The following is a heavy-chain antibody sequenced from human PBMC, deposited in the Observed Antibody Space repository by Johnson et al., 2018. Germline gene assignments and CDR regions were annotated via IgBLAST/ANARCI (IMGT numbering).Heavy chain of an antibody. V-gene: IGHV1-18*01. CDR3: GRAELDVVVTPSPGEAFDV. Sequence: VQLVESGAEVKKXGASXKVXCTASGYIFTRYGINWVRQAPGQGLEWMGWISGYTGNTAFAPKFQDRVSLPTDTFTKTAAMELRSLTTDDTAVYFCGRAELDVVVTPSPGEAFDVWGQGTMLTVSS. CDR1: GYIFTRYG. D-gene: IGHD2-21*02. J-gene: IGHJ3*01. CDR2: ISGYTGNT.